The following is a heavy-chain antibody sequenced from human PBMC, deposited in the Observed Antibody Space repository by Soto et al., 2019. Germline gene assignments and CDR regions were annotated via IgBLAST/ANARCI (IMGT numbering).Heavy chain of an antibody. D-gene: IGHD6-19*01. CDR2: MNPGTGNT. V-gene: IGHV1-8*01. CDR3: ARGRIIVAGGFDP. Sequence: QVQLVQSGAEVKKPGASVKVSCKASGYTCPSYDIIWVRQATGQGIAWMGWMNPGTGNTDSAEKYQGRLTMTMTTSISTVYMELSSMIFEDTAVYYGARGRIIVAGGFDPWGQRTLFTVSS. J-gene: IGHJ5*02. CDR1: GYTCPSYD.